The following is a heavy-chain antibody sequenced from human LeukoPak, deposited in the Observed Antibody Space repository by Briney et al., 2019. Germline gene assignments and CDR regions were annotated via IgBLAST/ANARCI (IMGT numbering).Heavy chain of an antibody. CDR1: GVTVSTIY. CDR2: IYPDGKA. J-gene: IGHJ4*02. D-gene: IGHD3-10*01. Sequence: GGSLRLSCAASGVTVSTIYMGWVRQAPGKGLDWVSVIYPDGKAYYTESVKGRFTISRDSSENTLFLQMNSLRAEDTAVYYCATLKGWYGEGCFDYWGQGTLVTVSS. V-gene: IGHV3-53*01. CDR3: ATLKGWYGEGCFDY.